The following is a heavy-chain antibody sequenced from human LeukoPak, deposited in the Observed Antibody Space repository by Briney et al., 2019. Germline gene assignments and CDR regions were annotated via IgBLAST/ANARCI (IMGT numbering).Heavy chain of an antibody. CDR2: ISAYNGNT. J-gene: IGHJ4*02. CDR1: GYTFTSYG. V-gene: IGHV1-18*01. CDR3: ARALDSSGYSGY. Sequence: ASVKVSCKASGYTFTSYGISSVRHAPGQGLEWMGWISAYNGNTNYAQKLQGRVTMTTHTSTSTAYMELRSLRSDDTAVYYCARALDSSGYSGYWGQGTLVTVSS. D-gene: IGHD3-22*01.